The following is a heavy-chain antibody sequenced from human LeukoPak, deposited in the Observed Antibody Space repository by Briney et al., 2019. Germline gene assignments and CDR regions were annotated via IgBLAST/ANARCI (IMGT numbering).Heavy chain of an antibody. CDR1: GDSISTYY. D-gene: IGHD1-26*01. CDR3: ARTSLPSATFFDY. V-gene: IGHV4-4*07. J-gene: IGHJ4*02. CDR2: IYSSGFT. Sequence: MPSPTLSLTCTVDGDSISTYYWSWIRHPGGGGLEWIGRIYSSGFTTSNPSLESRVTLSLETSKKQFSLRLRAVTAAYTAVNYCARTSLPSATFFDYWGPGTRLTVSS.